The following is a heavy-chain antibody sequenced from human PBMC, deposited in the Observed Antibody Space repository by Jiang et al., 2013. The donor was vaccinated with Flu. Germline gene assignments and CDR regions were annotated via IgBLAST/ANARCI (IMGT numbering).Heavy chain of an antibody. D-gene: IGHD1-26*01. CDR1: GGSISSSSYY. CDR2: IYYSGST. J-gene: IGHJ4*02. V-gene: IGHV4-39*01. CDR3: ATIETIVGATQFDY. Sequence: GSGLVKPSETLSLTCTVSGGSISSSSYYWGWIRQPPGKGLEWIGSIYYSGSTYYNPSLKSRVTISVDTSKNQFSLKLSSVTAADTAVYYCATIETIVGATQFDYWGQGTLVTVSS.